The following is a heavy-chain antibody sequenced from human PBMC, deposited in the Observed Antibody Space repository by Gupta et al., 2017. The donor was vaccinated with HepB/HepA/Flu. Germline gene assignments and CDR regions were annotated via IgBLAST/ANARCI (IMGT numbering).Heavy chain of an antibody. V-gene: IGHV1-69*04. CDR2: IIPILGIA. CDR1: GGTFSSHA. D-gene: IGHD5-12*01. J-gene: IGHJ6*02. CDR3: AREWNSGYDLYYYGMDV. Sequence: QIQPVQSCAEVKKPVSSVRAPCTASGGTFSSHAISWVRQAPVQGLEWMGRIIPILGIANYAQKFQGRVTITADKSTSTAYMELSSLRSEDTAVYYCAREWNSGYDLYYYGMDVWGQGTTVTVSS.